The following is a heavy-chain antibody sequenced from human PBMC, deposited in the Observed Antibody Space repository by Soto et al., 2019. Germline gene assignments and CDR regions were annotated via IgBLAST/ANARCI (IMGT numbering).Heavy chain of an antibody. CDR2: ISYDGSDK. J-gene: IGHJ4*02. D-gene: IGHD3-22*01. CDR3: AKDTYYRDSSGYYVFDY. V-gene: IGHV3-30-3*01. CDR1: GFTFSSYA. Sequence: PGGSLRLSCAASGFTFSSYAMHWVRQAPGKGLEWVALISYDGSDKDYADSVKGRFTISRDNSRNTLFLQMNSLRAEDTAVYYCAKDTYYRDSSGYYVFDYWGQGTLVTVSS.